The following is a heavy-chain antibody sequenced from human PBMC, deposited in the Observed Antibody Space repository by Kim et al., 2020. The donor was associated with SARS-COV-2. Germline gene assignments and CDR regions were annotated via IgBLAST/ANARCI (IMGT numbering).Heavy chain of an antibody. CDR3: ARELLRGNWFDP. V-gene: IGHV3-30*01. D-gene: IGHD1-26*01. J-gene: IGHJ5*02. Sequence: QAEPVQGRFTHSRDNDKSTLYLQMNSLRAGDTAVYYCARELLRGNWFDPWGQGTLVTVSS.